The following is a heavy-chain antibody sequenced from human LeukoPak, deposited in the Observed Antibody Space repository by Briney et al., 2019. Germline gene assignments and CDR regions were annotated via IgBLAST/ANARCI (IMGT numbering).Heavy chain of an antibody. Sequence: GASVKVSCKASGYTFTSYGISWVRQAPGQGLDWMGWISAYNGNTNYAQKLQGRVTMTTDTSTSTAYMELRSLRSDDTAVYYCARDSPRYFDWLLDYWGQGTLVTVSS. J-gene: IGHJ4*02. CDR3: ARDSPRYFDWLLDY. CDR1: GYTFTSYG. V-gene: IGHV1-18*01. CDR2: ISAYNGNT. D-gene: IGHD3-9*01.